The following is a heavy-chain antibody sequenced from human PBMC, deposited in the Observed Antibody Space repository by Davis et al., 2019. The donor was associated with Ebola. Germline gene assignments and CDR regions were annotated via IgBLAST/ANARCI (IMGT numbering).Heavy chain of an antibody. Sequence: PGGSLRLSCAATGFTFTNYGIHWVRQAPGKGLEWVTFKRYDGSKENYADSVKGRFTISRDNSKNTVYLQMNNLRTEDTAVYYCAKDGPPYYDFLSGYSSWFDPWGQGSLVIVSS. V-gene: IGHV3-30*02. CDR3: AKDGPPYYDFLSGYSSWFDP. CDR1: GFTFTNYG. J-gene: IGHJ5*02. D-gene: IGHD3-3*01. CDR2: KRYDGSKE.